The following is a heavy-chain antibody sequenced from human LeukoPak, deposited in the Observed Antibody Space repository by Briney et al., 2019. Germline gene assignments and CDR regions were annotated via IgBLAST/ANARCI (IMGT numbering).Heavy chain of an antibody. CDR2: MNPDGSGI. CDR1: GFTFSGSW. V-gene: IGHV3-7*01. D-gene: IGHD4-17*01. J-gene: IGHJ3*02. Sequence: GGSLRLSCAASGFTFSGSWMSWVRQAPGKGLEWVADMNPDGSGIQYVDSVKGRFTISRDNARNSLYLTMDSLRAEDTAVYYCARDPHHGAPDIWGQGTMVTVSS. CDR3: ARDPHHGAPDI.